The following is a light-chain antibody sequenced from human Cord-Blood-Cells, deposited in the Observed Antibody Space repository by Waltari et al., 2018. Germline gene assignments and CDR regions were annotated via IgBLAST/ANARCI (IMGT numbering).Light chain of an antibody. V-gene: IGLV3-21*04. J-gene: IGLJ3*02. Sequence: SYVLTQPPSVSVAPGKTARITCGGNNIGSKSVHWYQQKPGQAPVLVIYYDSDRPSGIPWLFSGYNSGNTATLTISRVEAGDEADYDCQVWDSSSDHWVFGGGTKLTVL. CDR1: NIGSKS. CDR3: QVWDSSSDHWV. CDR2: YDS.